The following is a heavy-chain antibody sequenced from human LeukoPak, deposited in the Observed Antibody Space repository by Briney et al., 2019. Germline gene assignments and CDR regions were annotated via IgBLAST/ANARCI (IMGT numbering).Heavy chain of an antibody. CDR1: GVTFDDYD. CDR2: LNWNVGST. J-gene: IGHJ4*02. V-gene: IGHV3-20*04. D-gene: IGHD3-16*01. CDR3: AREEGGYFDY. Sequence: GGSLRLSCAAPGVTFDDYDMSWVRRARGKGREWVSRLNWNVGSTGYAASVNGRFTISRDNAKNSLYLQMSSLRAEDTALYYCAREEGGYFDYWGQGTLVTVSS.